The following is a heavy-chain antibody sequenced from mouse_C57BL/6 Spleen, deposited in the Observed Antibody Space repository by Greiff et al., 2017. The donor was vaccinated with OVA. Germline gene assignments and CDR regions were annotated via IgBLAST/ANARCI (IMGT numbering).Heavy chain of an antibody. CDR3: ARSKDYDVPWFAY. CDR1: GFNITDYY. V-gene: IGHV14-2*01. CDR2: IDPEDGET. J-gene: IGHJ3*01. D-gene: IGHD2-4*01. Sequence: VQLQQSGAELVKPGASVKLSCTASGFNITDYYMHWVKQRTEQGLEWIGRIDPEDGETKYAPKFQGKATITADTSSNTAYPQLSSLTSEDTAVYYCARSKDYDVPWFAYWGQGTLVTVSA.